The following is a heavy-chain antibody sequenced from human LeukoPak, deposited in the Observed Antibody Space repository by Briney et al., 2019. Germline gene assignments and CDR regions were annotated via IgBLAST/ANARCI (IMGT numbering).Heavy chain of an antibody. CDR2: ISGSGGST. CDR1: GFTFSSYA. Sequence: GGSLRLSCAASGFTFSSYAMSWVRQAPGKGLEWVSAISGSGGSTYYADSVKGRFTISRDNSKNTLYLQMNSLRAEDTAVCYCAKDRSPYSSGWYSGYWGQGTLVTVSS. CDR3: AKDRSPYSSGWYSGY. D-gene: IGHD6-19*01. V-gene: IGHV3-23*01. J-gene: IGHJ4*02.